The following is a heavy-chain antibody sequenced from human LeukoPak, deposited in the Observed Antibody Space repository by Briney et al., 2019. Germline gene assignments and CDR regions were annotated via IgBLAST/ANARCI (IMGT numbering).Heavy chain of an antibody. V-gene: IGHV3-21*01. Sequence: GGSLRLSCAAYGFTFSSYSMNWVRQAPGKGLEWVSSISSSSSYIYYADSVKGRFTISRDNAKNSLYLQMNSLRAEDTAVYYCARDRVVVAATLDYWGQGTLVTVSS. D-gene: IGHD2-15*01. CDR3: ARDRVVVAATLDY. CDR2: ISSSSSYI. CDR1: GFTFSSYS. J-gene: IGHJ4*02.